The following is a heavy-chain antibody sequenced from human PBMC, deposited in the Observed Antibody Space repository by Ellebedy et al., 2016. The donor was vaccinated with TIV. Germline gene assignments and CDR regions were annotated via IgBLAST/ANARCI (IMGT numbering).Heavy chain of an antibody. CDR1: GYSFSSYY. D-gene: IGHD4-23*01. J-gene: IGHJ3*02. CDR3: ASLDCGGNPRDAFDI. CDR2: INPSGDST. Sequence: ASVKVSCKASGYSFSSYYMHWVRQAPGQGLEWMGIINPSGDSTNYAQKFQGRVTMTRDTSTSTVYMGLSGLRSEDTAIYYCASLDCGGNPRDAFDIWGQGTMVTVSS. V-gene: IGHV1-46*01.